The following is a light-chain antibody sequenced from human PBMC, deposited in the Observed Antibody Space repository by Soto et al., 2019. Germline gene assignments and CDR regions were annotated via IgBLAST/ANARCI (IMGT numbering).Light chain of an antibody. J-gene: IGKJ1*01. CDR1: QGISSW. CDR3: QPANIFPRT. V-gene: IGKV1-12*01. CDR2: AAS. Sequence: DIPRTQSPSSVSASVGVIVTITCRASQGISSWLVWYQQEPGKAPKLLIYAASSLQSGVPSRFSGSGSETDFTLTINNLQPEDFATYYCQPANIFPRTFGQGTKVELK.